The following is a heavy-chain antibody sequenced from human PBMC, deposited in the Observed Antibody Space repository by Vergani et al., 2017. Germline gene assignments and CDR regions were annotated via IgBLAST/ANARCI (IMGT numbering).Heavy chain of an antibody. Sequence: QVQLQQSGPGLVKPSQTLSLTCAISGDSVSSNSAAWNWIRQSPSRGLEWLGRTYYRSKWYNDYAVSVKSRITINPDTSKNQFSLQLNSVTPEDTAVYYCASRGYSYEGRNYYFDYWGQGTLVTVSS. D-gene: IGHD5-18*01. CDR2: TYYRSKWYN. V-gene: IGHV6-1*01. J-gene: IGHJ4*02. CDR1: GDSVSSNSAA. CDR3: ASRGYSYEGRNYYFDY.